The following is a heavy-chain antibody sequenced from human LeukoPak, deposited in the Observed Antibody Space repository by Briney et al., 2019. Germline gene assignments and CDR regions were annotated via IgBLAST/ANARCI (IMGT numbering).Heavy chain of an antibody. J-gene: IGHJ6*03. CDR1: GGSIINYY. CDR3: ARLKYYDSTGYSPGYYMDV. Sequence: PSETLSLTCTVSGGSIINYYWSWIRQPAGTGLEWVGRIYVTGSTMYNPSLQSRLSMSVDTSKNQFSLRLTSVTAADTAVYYCARLKYYDSTGYSPGYYMDVWGKGITVTVSS. D-gene: IGHD3-22*01. V-gene: IGHV4-4*07. CDR2: IYVTGST.